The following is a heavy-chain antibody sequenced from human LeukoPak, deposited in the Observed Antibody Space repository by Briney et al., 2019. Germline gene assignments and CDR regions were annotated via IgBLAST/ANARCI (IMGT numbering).Heavy chain of an antibody. CDR2: IFYSGTT. D-gene: IGHD3-10*01. Sequence: SETLSLTCSVSGGSMTGYYWSWIRQPPGRGGEWIGYIFYSGTTKYNPSLNSRVTISLDMSQNQLSLKMTSVTAADTAVYYCSRSEGVYYPSGSSGSFYPHWFDPWGQGILVSVSS. CDR1: GGSMTGYY. CDR3: SRSEGVYYPSGSSGSFYPHWFDP. V-gene: IGHV4-59*01. J-gene: IGHJ5*02.